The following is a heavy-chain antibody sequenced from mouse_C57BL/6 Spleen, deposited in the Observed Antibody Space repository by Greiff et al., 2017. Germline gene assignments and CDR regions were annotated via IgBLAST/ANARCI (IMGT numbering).Heavy chain of an antibody. J-gene: IGHJ2*01. Sequence: VQLQQSGAELVRPGASVKLSCTASGFTIKDDYMHWVKQRPGQGLEWIGWIDPENGDTEYTAKFQGKATITAETSSNTAYLQLSSLTSEDTAGDYCTASKGYWGQGTTLTVSS. V-gene: IGHV14-4*01. CDR2: IDPENGDT. CDR1: GFTIKDDY. CDR3: TASKGY.